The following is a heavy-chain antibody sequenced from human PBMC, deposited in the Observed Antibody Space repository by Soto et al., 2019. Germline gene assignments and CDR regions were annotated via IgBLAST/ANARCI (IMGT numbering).Heavy chain of an antibody. J-gene: IGHJ4*02. CDR1: GFSLDTWGVG. D-gene: IGHD3-16*01. CDR2: VYWDNDK. Sequence: QITLKESGPTLVRPTQTLTLTCTVSGFSLDTWGVGVGWIRQPPGKAPEWLALVYWDNDKRYSPSLKNRPTITKDTSKNQVVLTMTNMDPVDTVTYYCARALGSWGAYYFDHWGQGTLVTVSS. V-gene: IGHV2-5*02. CDR3: ARALGSWGAYYFDH.